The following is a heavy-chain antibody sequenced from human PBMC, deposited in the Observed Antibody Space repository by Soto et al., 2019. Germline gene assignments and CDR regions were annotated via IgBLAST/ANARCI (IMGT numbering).Heavy chain of an antibody. Sequence: QVQLVQSGAEVKKPGASVKVSCKASGYIFTNHSIHWVRQAPGQGLEWMGIINPSGGSTNYLQKFQGRITRTRDTSTSTVYMALSSLRSEDTAVYFCARSDYYDSRGVYYDCWGQGSLVTVSS. J-gene: IGHJ4*02. CDR3: ARSDYYDSRGVYYDC. CDR2: INPSGGST. D-gene: IGHD3-22*01. V-gene: IGHV1-46*01. CDR1: GYIFTNHS.